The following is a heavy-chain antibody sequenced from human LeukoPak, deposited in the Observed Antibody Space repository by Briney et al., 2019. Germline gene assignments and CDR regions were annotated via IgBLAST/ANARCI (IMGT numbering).Heavy chain of an antibody. D-gene: IGHD1-1*01. J-gene: IGHJ4*02. CDR3: ARGNWLFDY. CDR2: IYYSGST. CDR1: GGSISSYY. Sequence: ETLSLTCTVSGGSISSYYWSWIRQPPGKGLEWIGYIYYSGSTNYNPSLKSRVTISVDTSKNQFSLKLSSVTAADTAVYYCARGNWLFDYWGQGTLVTVSS. V-gene: IGHV4-59*01.